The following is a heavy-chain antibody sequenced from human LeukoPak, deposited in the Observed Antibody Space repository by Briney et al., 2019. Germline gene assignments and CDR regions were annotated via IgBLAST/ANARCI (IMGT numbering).Heavy chain of an antibody. Sequence: GGSLRLSCAASGFTFSSYWMSWVRQAPGKGLEWVANIKQDGSEKYYVDSVKGRFTISRDNAKNSLYLQMNSLRAEDTAVYYCARGSSRIAAAGTRAFDIWGQGTMVTVSS. CDR1: GFTFSSYW. CDR2: IKQDGSEK. D-gene: IGHD6-13*01. CDR3: ARGSSRIAAAGTRAFDI. V-gene: IGHV3-7*01. J-gene: IGHJ3*02.